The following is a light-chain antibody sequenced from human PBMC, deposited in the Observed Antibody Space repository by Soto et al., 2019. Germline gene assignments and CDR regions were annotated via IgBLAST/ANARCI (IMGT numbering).Light chain of an antibody. Sequence: QSVLTQPASVSGSPGQSITISCTGTSSEVGGYNYVSWYQQHPGKAHKFMIYDVSNRPSGVSNRFSGSKSGNTASLTISVLQVEDEADYYCSSYTTSNTRQIVFGTGTKVTVL. V-gene: IGLV2-14*01. CDR3: SSYTTSNTRQIV. CDR2: DVS. J-gene: IGLJ1*01. CDR1: SSEVGGYNY.